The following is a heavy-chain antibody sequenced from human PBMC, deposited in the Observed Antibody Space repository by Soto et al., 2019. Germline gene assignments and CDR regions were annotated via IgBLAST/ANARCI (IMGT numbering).Heavy chain of an antibody. CDR3: ARPQTKGPSYGDYYYYYYYMDV. Sequence: GGSLRLSCAASGFTFSSYSMNWVRQAPGKGLEWVSYISSSSSTIYYADSVKGRFTISRDNAKNSLYLQMNSLRAEDTAVYYCARPQTKGPSYGDYYYYYYYMDVWGKGTTVTVSS. CDR2: ISSSSSTI. CDR1: GFTFSSYS. D-gene: IGHD4-17*01. J-gene: IGHJ6*03. V-gene: IGHV3-48*01.